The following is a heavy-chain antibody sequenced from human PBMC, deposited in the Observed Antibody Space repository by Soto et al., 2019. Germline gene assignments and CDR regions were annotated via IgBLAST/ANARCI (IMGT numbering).Heavy chain of an antibody. CDR3: TTDDWNYVDYYYYGMDV. V-gene: IGHV3-15*01. J-gene: IGHJ6*02. CDR1: GFTFSNAW. Sequence: PGGSLRRSCAASGFTFSNAWMSWVRQAPGKGLEWVGRIKSKTDGGTTDYAAPVKGRFTISRDDSKNTLYLQMNSLKTEDTAVYYCTTDDWNYVDYYYYGMDVWGQGTTVTVSS. CDR2: IKSKTDGGTT. D-gene: IGHD1-7*01.